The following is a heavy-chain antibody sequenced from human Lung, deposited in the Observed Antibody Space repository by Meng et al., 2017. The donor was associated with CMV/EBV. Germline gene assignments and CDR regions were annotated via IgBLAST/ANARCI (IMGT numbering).Heavy chain of an antibody. J-gene: IGHJ5*02. D-gene: IGHD3-22*01. Sequence: ASGYTFTGYYMHWVRQAPGQGLDWMGWINPNSGGTNYAQKFQGRVTMTRDTSISTAYMELSRLRSDDTAVYYCARRYSSGYSNWFDPWGQGTLVTVSS. CDR3: ARRYSSGYSNWFDP. CDR1: GYTFTGYY. V-gene: IGHV1-2*02. CDR2: INPNSGGT.